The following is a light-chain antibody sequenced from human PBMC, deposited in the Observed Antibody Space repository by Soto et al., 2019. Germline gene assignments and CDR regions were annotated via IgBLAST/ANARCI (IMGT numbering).Light chain of an antibody. CDR1: QSVSGSC. CDR2: GAS. J-gene: IGKJ3*01. CDR3: QQYGSSPFT. Sequence: EIVLTQSPGTLSLSPGERATLSCRASQSVSGSCLAWYQQKPGQAPRLLTYGASSRATGIPDRFSGSGSGTDFTLTISRLEPEESAVYYCQQYGSSPFTFGPGTKVDIK. V-gene: IGKV3-20*01.